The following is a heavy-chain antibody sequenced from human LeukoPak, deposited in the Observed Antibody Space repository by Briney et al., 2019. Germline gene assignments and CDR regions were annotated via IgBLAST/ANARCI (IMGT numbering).Heavy chain of an antibody. J-gene: IGHJ4*02. D-gene: IGHD3-3*01. CDR3: TRAGGYDFWIDY. CDR1: GFTFSSYA. CDR2: LRSTVHGGPA. V-gene: IGHV3-49*04. Sequence: PGGSLRLSCAASGFTFSSYAMSWVRQAPGQGLEWVGFLRSTVHGGPAEYAASVESRFIISRDDSKSIAYLQMNSLKTEDTAVYYCTRAGGYDFWIDYWGQGTLVTVSS.